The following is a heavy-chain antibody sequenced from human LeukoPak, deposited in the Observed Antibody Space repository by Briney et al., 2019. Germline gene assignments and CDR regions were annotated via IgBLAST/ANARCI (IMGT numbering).Heavy chain of an antibody. CDR1: GFTFSSYG. D-gene: IGHD3-10*01. Sequence: GRSLRLSCAASGFTFSSYGMHWVRQAPGKGLEWVAVISSDGSNEYYADSVKGRFTMSRDNSKNTLFVQMNSLRAEDTAVYYCAKDLSGRKGPFDYWGQGTLVTVSS. CDR3: AKDLSGRKGPFDY. J-gene: IGHJ4*02. V-gene: IGHV3-30*18. CDR2: ISSDGSNE.